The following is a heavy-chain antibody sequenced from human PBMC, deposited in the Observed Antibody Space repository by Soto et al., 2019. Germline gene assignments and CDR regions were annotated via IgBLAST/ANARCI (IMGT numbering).Heavy chain of an antibody. CDR1: GGSFSGYY. V-gene: IGHV4-34*01. Sequence: SETLSLTCAVYGGSFSGYYWSWIRQPPGKGLEWIGEINHSGSTNYNPALKSRVTISVDTSKNQFSLKLSSVTAADTAVYYWAAGAGMVRGVIDYWGQGTLVTVSS. J-gene: IGHJ4*02. CDR2: INHSGST. D-gene: IGHD3-10*01. CDR3: AAGAGMVRGVIDY.